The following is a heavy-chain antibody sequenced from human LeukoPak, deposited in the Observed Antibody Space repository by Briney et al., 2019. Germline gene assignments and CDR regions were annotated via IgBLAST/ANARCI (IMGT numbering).Heavy chain of an antibody. Sequence: ASVKVSCKVSGYTLTELSMHWVRQAPGKGLEWMGGFDPEDGETIYAQKFQGRVTMTEDTSTDTAYMELSSLRSEDTAVYYCATLGIAGPPDAFDIWGQGTMVTVSS. CDR1: GYTLTELS. V-gene: IGHV1-24*01. CDR3: ATLGIAGPPDAFDI. D-gene: IGHD7-27*01. CDR2: FDPEDGET. J-gene: IGHJ3*02.